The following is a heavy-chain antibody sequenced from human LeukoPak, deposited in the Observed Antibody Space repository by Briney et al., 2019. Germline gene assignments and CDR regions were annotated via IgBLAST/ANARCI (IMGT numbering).Heavy chain of an antibody. CDR3: AKTWNDGSFDY. Sequence: PGGSLRLSCAASGFTFSSYGMHWVRQAPGKGLEWVAVIWYDGSNKYYADSVKGRFTISRDNSKNTLYLQLTSLRAEDTGVHYCAKTWNDGSFDYWGQGTLVTVSS. CDR2: IWYDGSNK. V-gene: IGHV3-33*06. D-gene: IGHD5-24*01. CDR1: GFTFSSYG. J-gene: IGHJ4*02.